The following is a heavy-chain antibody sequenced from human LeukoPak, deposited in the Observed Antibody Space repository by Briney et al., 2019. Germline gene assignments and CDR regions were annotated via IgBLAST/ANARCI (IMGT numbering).Heavy chain of an antibody. CDR3: AKDRVGYYDSFQFHDY. CDR2: ISRSGGST. D-gene: IGHD3-22*01. V-gene: IGHV3-23*01. Sequence: GGSLRLSCAASGFTFSSYAMSWVHQAPGKGLEWVSAISRSGGSTYYADSVKDRFTISRDNSKNTLYLQMNSLRAEDTAVYYCAKDRVGYYDSFQFHDYWGQGTLVTVSS. J-gene: IGHJ4*02. CDR1: GFTFSSYA.